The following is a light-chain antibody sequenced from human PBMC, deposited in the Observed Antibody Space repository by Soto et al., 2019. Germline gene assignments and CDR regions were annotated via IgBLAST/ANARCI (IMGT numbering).Light chain of an antibody. Sequence: EIPLTQSPSSPAASVGDRLTLTCRASRNVSIYLNWYQHKPGKGPTLLIHATSNLQIGVPSRFSGSGSGTEFTLTISSLEPEDFGTYYCQQSYKMPSFGQGTRLVIK. CDR2: ATS. CDR3: QQSYKMPS. CDR1: RNVSIY. J-gene: IGKJ5*01. V-gene: IGKV1-39*01.